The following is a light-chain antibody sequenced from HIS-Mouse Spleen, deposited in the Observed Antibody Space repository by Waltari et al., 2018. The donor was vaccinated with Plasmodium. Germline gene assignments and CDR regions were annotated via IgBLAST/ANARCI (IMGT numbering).Light chain of an antibody. J-gene: IGKJ1*01. Sequence: DIQMTQSPSSLSASVGDSVTITCRASQSISSYLNWYQQKPGKAPKLLIYAASSLQSGVPSRFSGSGSGTDFTLTISSLQPEDFATYYCQQSHSTWTFGQGTKVEIK. CDR3: QQSHSTWT. V-gene: IGKV1-39*01. CDR2: AAS. CDR1: QSISSY.